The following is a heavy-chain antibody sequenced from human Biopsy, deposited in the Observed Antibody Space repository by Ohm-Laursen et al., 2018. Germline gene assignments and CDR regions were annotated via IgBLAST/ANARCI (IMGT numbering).Heavy chain of an antibody. D-gene: IGHD3-22*01. Sequence: SETLSLTCTVSDDSISTYYWSWIRQPPGQGLQWIGYIYYTGNTDYNPSLQSRVTISVDTSKNHFSLRLRSMTPADTAMYYCARDRGYYSDRTVPGYFDLWGRGTLVTVSS. V-gene: IGHV4-59*01. CDR1: DDSISTYY. CDR2: IYYTGNT. J-gene: IGHJ2*01. CDR3: ARDRGYYSDRTVPGYFDL.